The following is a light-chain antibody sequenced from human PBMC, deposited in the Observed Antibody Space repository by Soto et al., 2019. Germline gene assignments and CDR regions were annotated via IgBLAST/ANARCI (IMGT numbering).Light chain of an antibody. CDR2: AAS. CDR1: QSVSSSY. V-gene: IGKV3-20*01. J-gene: IGKJ3*01. CDR3: QQYGSSLFT. Sequence: EIVLTQSPGTLSLSPGERATLYCRASQSVSSSYLAWYQQKPGQAPRLLIYAASSRATGIPDRFSGSGSGTDFTLTISRLEPEDFAVYYCQQYGSSLFTFGPGTKVDIK.